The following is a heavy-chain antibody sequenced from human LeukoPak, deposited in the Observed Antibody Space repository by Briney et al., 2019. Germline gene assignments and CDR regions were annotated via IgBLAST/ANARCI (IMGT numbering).Heavy chain of an antibody. CDR2: IDPHTGGT. Sequence: ASVKVSCKTSGYTFTDYAIHWVRQAPGQGLEWVGRIDPHTGGTYSAQKFQGRVTLTRDASIDTAYMELSGLRSDDMAFYYCTRDLTITGPIGYWGQETLVTVSS. V-gene: IGHV1-2*06. CDR1: GYTFTDYA. CDR3: TRDLTITGPIGY. D-gene: IGHD3-9*01. J-gene: IGHJ4*02.